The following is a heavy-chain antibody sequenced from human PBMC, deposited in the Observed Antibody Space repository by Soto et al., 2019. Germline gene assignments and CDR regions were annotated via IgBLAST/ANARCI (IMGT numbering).Heavy chain of an antibody. V-gene: IGHV1-24*01. Sequence: ASVKVSCKVSGYTLTELSMHWVQQAPGKGLEWMGGFDPEDGETIYAQKFQGRVTMTEDTSTDTAYMELSSLRSEDTAVYYCATGWSGAITDKLWAFDIWGQGKMVTVSS. CDR3: ATGWSGAITDKLWAFDI. J-gene: IGHJ3*02. CDR2: FDPEDGET. D-gene: IGHD1-26*01. CDR1: GYTLTELS.